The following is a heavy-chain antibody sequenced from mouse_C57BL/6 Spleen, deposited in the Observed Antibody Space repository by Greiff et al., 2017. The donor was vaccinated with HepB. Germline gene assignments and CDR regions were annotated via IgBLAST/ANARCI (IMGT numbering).Heavy chain of an antibody. V-gene: IGHV1-55*01. CDR2: IYPGSGST. CDR1: GYTFTSYW. D-gene: IGHD3-2*02. J-gene: IGHJ3*01. Sequence: VQLQQPGAELVKPGASVKMSCKASGYTFTSYWITWVKQRPGQGLEWIGDIYPGSGSTNYNEKFKSKATLTVDTSSSTAYMQLSSLTSEDSAVYYCARDPAQARAWFAYWGQGTLVTVSA. CDR3: ARDPAQARAWFAY.